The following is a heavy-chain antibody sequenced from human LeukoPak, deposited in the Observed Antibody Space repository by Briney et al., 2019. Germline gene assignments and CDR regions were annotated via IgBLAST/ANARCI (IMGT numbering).Heavy chain of an antibody. J-gene: IGHJ5*02. CDR2: ISGSGGST. V-gene: IGHV3-23*01. Sequence: GGSLRLSCAASGFTFSSYAMSWVRQAPGKGLEWVPAISGSGGSTYYADSVKGRFTISRDNSKNTLYLQMNSLRAEDTAVYYCAKDRGYCSSTSCLNWFDPWGQGTLVTVSS. CDR1: GFTFSSYA. D-gene: IGHD2-2*01. CDR3: AKDRGYCSSTSCLNWFDP.